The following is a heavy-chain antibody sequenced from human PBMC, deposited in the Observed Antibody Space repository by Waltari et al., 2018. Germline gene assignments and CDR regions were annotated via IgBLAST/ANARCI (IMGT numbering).Heavy chain of an antibody. CDR3: AKETEEYSSSHYYMDV. J-gene: IGHJ6*03. V-gene: IGHV3-23*03. Sequence: EVQLLESGGGLVQPGGSLRLSCAASGLTFSRYALSWARRAPGKGLEWVSVIYSGGSSTYYADSVKGRFTISRDNSKNTLYLQMNSLRAEDTAVYYCAKETEEYSSSHYYMDVWGKGTTVTVSS. CDR2: IYSGGSST. CDR1: GLTFSRYA. D-gene: IGHD6-6*01.